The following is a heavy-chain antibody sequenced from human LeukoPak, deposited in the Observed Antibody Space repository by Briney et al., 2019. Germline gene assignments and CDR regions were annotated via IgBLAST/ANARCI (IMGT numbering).Heavy chain of an antibody. D-gene: IGHD4-11*01. CDR1: GYTFRGNY. J-gene: IGHJ4*02. Sequence: ASVKVSCKASGYTFRGNYIHWLRQAPGQGLEWMGWIDANNGDTKSAQKFQGRVTMSRDTSTSTAYMDLSSLSPDDAAVYYCARDPSSVTLYFFDYWGKGTLVTVSS. CDR2: IDANNGDT. CDR3: ARDPSSVTLYFFDY. V-gene: IGHV1-2*02.